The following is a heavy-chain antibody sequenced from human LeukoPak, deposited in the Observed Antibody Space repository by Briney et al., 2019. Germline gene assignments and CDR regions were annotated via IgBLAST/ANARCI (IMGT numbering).Heavy chain of an antibody. Sequence: PSGTLSLTCGVSGVSISSSNWWTWVRQPPGKGLEWIGEIQHSGSTNYNPSLKSRVTLSVDKSKNHFSLNLISVTAADTAVYYCARVRSSSSWHQGWVDPWGQGTQVTVSS. CDR3: ARVRSSSSWHQGWVDP. CDR1: GVSISSSNW. J-gene: IGHJ5*02. CDR2: IQHSGST. D-gene: IGHD6-13*01. V-gene: IGHV4-4*02.